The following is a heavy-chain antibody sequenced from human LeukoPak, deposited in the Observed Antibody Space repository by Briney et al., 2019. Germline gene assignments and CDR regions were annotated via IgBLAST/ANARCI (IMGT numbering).Heavy chain of an antibody. CDR2: ISGSGDST. Sequence: GGSLRLSCAASGLTFSSYAVSWVRQARGKGLQWVSVISGSGDSTYYADSVKGRFTISRDNSKNTLYLQMNSLRAEDTAIYYCAKRSRGYCSSTSCSIDYWGQGTLVTVSS. CDR1: GLTFSSYA. CDR3: AKRSRGYCSSTSCSIDY. D-gene: IGHD2-2*03. V-gene: IGHV3-23*01. J-gene: IGHJ4*02.